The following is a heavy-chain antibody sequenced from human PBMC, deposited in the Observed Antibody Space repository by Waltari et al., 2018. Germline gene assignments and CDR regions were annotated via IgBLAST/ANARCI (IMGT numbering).Heavy chain of an antibody. CDR1: GFTFSDYY. J-gene: IGHJ4*02. CDR2: IDSVSDGI. CDR3: ARTLAGRRLADY. D-gene: IGHD3-16*01. V-gene: IGHV3-11*01. Sequence: QVQLVESGGVLVKPGGSLRLSCAASGFTFSDYYMSWIRRAPGKGPEWVSYIDSVSDGIYYTQSVKGRFTISRDNAKNTLYLQMNSLRVEDTAVYHCARTLAGRRLADYWGQGTLVTVSS.